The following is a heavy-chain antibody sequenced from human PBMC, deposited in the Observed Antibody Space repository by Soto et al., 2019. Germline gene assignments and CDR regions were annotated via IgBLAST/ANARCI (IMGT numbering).Heavy chain of an antibody. CDR1: GFTFSSYA. D-gene: IGHD2-21*01. J-gene: IGHJ6*02. V-gene: IGHV3-23*01. CDR2: ISGSGGST. Sequence: PVGSLRLSCAASGFTFSSYAMSWVRQAPGKGLEWVSAISGSGGSTYYADSVKGRFTISRDNSKNTLYLQMNSLRAEDTAVYYCAKDTGRLYYYYYGMDVWGQGTTVTVSS. CDR3: AKDTGRLYYYYYGMDV.